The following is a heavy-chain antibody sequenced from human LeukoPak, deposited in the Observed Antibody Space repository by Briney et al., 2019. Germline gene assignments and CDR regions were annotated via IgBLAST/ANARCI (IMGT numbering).Heavy chain of an antibody. V-gene: IGHV4-39*07. CDR3: ARIPNADWLLSNEYFQH. D-gene: IGHD3-9*01. Sequence: SETLSLTCTVSGGSISSSSYYWGWIRQPPGKGLEWIGFIYYSGSTYYNPSLKSRVTISLDTSKNQFSLKLRSVTAADTAVYYCARIPNADWLLSNEYFQHWGQGTLVTVSS. J-gene: IGHJ1*01. CDR2: IYYSGST. CDR1: GGSISSSSYY.